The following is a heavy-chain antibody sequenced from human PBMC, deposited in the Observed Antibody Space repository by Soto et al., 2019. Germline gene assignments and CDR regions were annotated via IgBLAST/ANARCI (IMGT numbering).Heavy chain of an antibody. D-gene: IGHD3-3*01. Sequence: GASVKVSCKASGYTFTSYGISWVRQAPGQGLEWMGWISAYNGNTNYAQKLQGRVTMTTDTSTSTAYMELRSLRSDDTAVYYCARDPYYDFWSPPTKYGMDVWGQGTTVTVSS. CDR2: ISAYNGNT. J-gene: IGHJ6*02. CDR3: ARDPYYDFWSPPTKYGMDV. CDR1: GYTFTSYG. V-gene: IGHV1-18*01.